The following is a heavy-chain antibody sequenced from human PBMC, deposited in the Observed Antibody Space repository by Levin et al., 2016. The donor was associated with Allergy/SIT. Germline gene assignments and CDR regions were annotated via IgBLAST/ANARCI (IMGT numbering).Heavy chain of an antibody. D-gene: IGHD6-13*01. CDR1: GYTLSELS. CDR2: FDHEDGET. CDR3: ATSRPTLHPFQWVFGGWFDP. V-gene: IGHV1-24*01. J-gene: IGHJ5*02. Sequence: ASVKVSCKVSGYTLSELSMHWVRQAPGKGLEWMGGFDHEDGETIYAQKFQGRVTMTEDSSTDTAYMELRSLRSDDTAVYYCATSRPTLHPFQWVFGGWFDPWGQGTLVTVSS.